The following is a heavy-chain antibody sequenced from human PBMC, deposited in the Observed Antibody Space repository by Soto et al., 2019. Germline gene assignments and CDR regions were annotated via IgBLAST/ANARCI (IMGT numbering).Heavy chain of an antibody. J-gene: IGHJ4*02. CDR2: MSGSGGYT. Sequence: EVQLLESGGGLVQPGGSLRLSCAASGFTFSSYAMSWVRQAPGKGLEWVSTMSGSGGYTYYADSVEGRFAISRDNSKNTLYLQMADLRAEDTAVYYCAPFRFCTSTSCYGREGGFWGQGTLVTVSS. CDR3: APFRFCTSTSCYGREGGF. D-gene: IGHD2-2*01. V-gene: IGHV3-23*01. CDR1: GFTFSSYA.